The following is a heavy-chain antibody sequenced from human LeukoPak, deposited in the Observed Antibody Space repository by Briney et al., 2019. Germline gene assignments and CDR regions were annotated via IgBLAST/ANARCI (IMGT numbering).Heavy chain of an antibody. Sequence: ASVKVSCKTSGYSFTDYYMHWVRQAPGQGLEWMGWINPNSGGTSSAQRFKGRVTMTRDTSINTVYMEVSWLTSDDTAIYYCARADRLHGGPYLIGPWGQGTLVTVSS. CDR1: GYSFTDYY. CDR2: INPNSGGT. J-gene: IGHJ5*02. D-gene: IGHD2-21*01. CDR3: ARADRLHGGPYLIGP. V-gene: IGHV1-2*02.